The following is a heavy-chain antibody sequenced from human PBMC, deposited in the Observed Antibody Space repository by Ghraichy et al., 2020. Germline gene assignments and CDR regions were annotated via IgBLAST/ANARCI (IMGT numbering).Heavy chain of an antibody. CDR1: GGSFSGYY. Sequence: SETLSLTCAVYGGSFSGYYWSWIRQSPGKGLEWIGEINHSGSTNYNPSLERRLTMSADTSKNQISLNLISVTAADTAMYFCVRGRGQYDSGGNYLRMAFDYWGQGNLVTVSS. V-gene: IGHV4-34*01. J-gene: IGHJ4*02. CDR2: INHSGST. D-gene: IGHD4-23*01. CDR3: VRGRGQYDSGGNYLRMAFDY.